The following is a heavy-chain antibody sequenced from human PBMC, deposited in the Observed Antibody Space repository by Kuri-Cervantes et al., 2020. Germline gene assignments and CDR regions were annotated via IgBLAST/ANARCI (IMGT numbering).Heavy chain of an antibody. Sequence: GESLKISCAASGFTFSSFSMNWVRRAPGKGLEWLSYIGSNSDSIYYADSVKGRFTISRDNAKNSLYLQMNSLRAEDTALYYCAKEGYSSGWSRGGFDYWGQGTLVTVSS. V-gene: IGHV3-48*04. J-gene: IGHJ4*02. CDR2: IGSNSDSI. CDR1: GFTFSSFS. D-gene: IGHD6-19*01. CDR3: AKEGYSSGWSRGGFDY.